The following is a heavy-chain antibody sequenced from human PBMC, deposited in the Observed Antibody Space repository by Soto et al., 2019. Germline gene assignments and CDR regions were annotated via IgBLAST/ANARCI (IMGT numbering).Heavy chain of an antibody. V-gene: IGHV4-34*09. CDR3: AKDQEGAYDISTGSYYYYYYMDV. Sequence: SETLSLTCAVYGGSFSGYYWSWIRQPPGKGLEWIGEINHSGSTNYNPSLKSRVTISVDTSKNQFSLKLSSVTAADTAVYYCAKDQEGAYDISTGSYYYYYYMDVWGKGTTVTVSS. CDR1: GGSFSGYY. D-gene: IGHD3-9*01. J-gene: IGHJ6*03. CDR2: INHSGST.